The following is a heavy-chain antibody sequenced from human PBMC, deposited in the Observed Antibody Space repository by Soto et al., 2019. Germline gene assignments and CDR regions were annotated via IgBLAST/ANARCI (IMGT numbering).Heavy chain of an antibody. CDR3: FSRQKGYYYGMDV. V-gene: IGHV3-23*01. CDR2: ISGSGGST. Sequence: GGSLRLSCAASGFTFSGYAMSWVRQAPGKGLEWVSAISGSGGSTYYADSVKGRFTISRDNSKNTLYLQMNSLRAEDTAVYYCFSRQKGYYYGMDVWGQGTTVTVSS. CDR1: GFTFSGYA. J-gene: IGHJ6*02.